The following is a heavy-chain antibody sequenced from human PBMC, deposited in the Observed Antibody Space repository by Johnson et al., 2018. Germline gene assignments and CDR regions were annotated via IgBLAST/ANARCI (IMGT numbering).Heavy chain of an antibody. V-gene: IGHV3-48*04. D-gene: IGHD3-22*01. Sequence: EVQLLESGGGLVQXGGSXRLXCAASGFTFSSYSMNWVRQAPGKGLEWVSYISSSGSTIYYADSVKGRFTISRDNAKNSLYLQMNSLKTEDTAVYYCTNKSPYIRPNYYDSSGYSSRRNAFDIWGQGTMVTVSS. CDR2: ISSSGSTI. CDR3: TNKSPYIRPNYYDSSGYSSRRNAFDI. J-gene: IGHJ3*02. CDR1: GFTFSSYS.